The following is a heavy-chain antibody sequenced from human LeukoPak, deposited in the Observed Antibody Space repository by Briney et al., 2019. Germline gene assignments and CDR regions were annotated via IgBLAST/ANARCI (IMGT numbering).Heavy chain of an antibody. J-gene: IGHJ3*02. CDR2: IIPIRGIA. CDR3: ARRRDGYNGAFDI. D-gene: IGHD5-24*01. V-gene: IGHV1-69*04. Sequence: ASVKVSCKASGGTFSSYAISWVRQAPGQGLEWMGRIIPIRGIANYAQKLQGRVTITADKSTSTAYMELSSLSSEDTAVYYCARRRDGYNGAFDIWGPGTMVTVSS. CDR1: GGTFSSYA.